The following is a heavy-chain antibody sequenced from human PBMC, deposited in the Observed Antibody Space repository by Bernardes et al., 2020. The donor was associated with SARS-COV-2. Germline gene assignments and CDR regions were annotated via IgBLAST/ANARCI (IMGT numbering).Heavy chain of an antibody. J-gene: IGHJ6*02. CDR1: GYTFTSYG. Sequence: ASVKVSCKASGYTFTSYGIIWVRQAPGQGLEWMGWISAYNGNTNYAQKLQGRVTMTTDTSTSTAYMELRSLRSDDTAVYYCARGLEYSSSSSVYYYGMDGWGQGTTVTVSS. CDR3: ARGLEYSSSSSVYYYGMDG. CDR2: ISAYNGNT. D-gene: IGHD6-6*01. V-gene: IGHV1-18*01.